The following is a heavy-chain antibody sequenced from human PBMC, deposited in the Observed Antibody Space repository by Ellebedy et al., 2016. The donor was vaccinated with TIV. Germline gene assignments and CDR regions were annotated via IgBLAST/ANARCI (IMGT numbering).Heavy chain of an antibody. CDR1: GDSVSSNSAA. Sequence: SETLSLTCVISGDSVSSNSAAWNWIRQSPSRGLEWLGRTYYRSKWYNDYAVFVKSRITINPDTSKNQFSLSLSSVTAADTAVYYCARLHVVRDLSMYNWFDSWGQGTLVTVSS. CDR3: ARLHVVRDLSMYNWFDS. J-gene: IGHJ5*01. CDR2: TYYRSKWYN. D-gene: IGHD2-21*01. V-gene: IGHV6-1*01.